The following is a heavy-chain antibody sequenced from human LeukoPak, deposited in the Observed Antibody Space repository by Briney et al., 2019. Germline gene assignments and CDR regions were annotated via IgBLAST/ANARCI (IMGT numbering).Heavy chain of an antibody. CDR2: IYYSGST. J-gene: IGHJ2*01. CDR3: ASPGYYYDSSGHHWYFDL. CDR1: GGSISSSSYY. D-gene: IGHD3-22*01. Sequence: SETLSLTCTVSGGSISSSSYYWGWIRQPPGKGLEWIGSIYYSGSTYYNPSLKSRVTISVDTSKNQFSLKLSSVTAADTAVYYCASPGYYYDSSGHHWYFDLWGRGTLVTVSS. V-gene: IGHV4-39*07.